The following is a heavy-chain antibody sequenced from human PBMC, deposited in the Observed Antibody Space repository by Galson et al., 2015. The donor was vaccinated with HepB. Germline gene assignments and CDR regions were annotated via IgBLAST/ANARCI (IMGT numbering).Heavy chain of an antibody. J-gene: IGHJ5*02. Sequence: LRLSCAASGFTFSRYWMNWVRQAPGKGLEWVANIKQDGSEKYYVDSVKGRFTISRDNANSILYLQMNSLRAEDTAVYYCARDREDSNFWSGHYPWGQGTLVTVSS. CDR3: ARDREDSNFWSGHYP. V-gene: IGHV3-7*05. D-gene: IGHD3-3*01. CDR1: GFTFSRYW. CDR2: IKQDGSEK.